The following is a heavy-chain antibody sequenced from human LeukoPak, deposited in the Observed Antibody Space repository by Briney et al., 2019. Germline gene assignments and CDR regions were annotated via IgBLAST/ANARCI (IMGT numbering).Heavy chain of an antibody. V-gene: IGHV3-7*01. CDR1: GFTFDDYW. J-gene: IGHJ5*02. Sequence: QPGGSLILSCVASGFTFDDYWMNWVRQAPGKGLEWVANIKQDGSEQYYVDSVKGRFTISRDNAKNSLYLQMNSLRAEDTAVYYCVRAGGAYSFDPWGQGTLVTVSS. CDR3: VRAGGAYSFDP. D-gene: IGHD5-18*01. CDR2: IKQDGSEQ.